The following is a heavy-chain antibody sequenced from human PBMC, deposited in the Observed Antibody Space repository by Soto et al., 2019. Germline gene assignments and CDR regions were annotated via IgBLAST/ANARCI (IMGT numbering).Heavy chain of an antibody. CDR2: INLSAGST. CDR3: AIRDLDILTTYRYSMDV. V-gene: IGHV1-46*01. CDR1: GHTFTSYY. J-gene: IGHJ6*02. Sequence: ASVKVSCKASGHTFTSYYMHWVRQAPGQGLEWIGIINLSAGSTSYAQKFQGRVTITRDTSTSTVYMDMSSLRSEDTAVYYCAIRDLDILTTYRYSMDVWGQGTKVTVSS. D-gene: IGHD3-9*01.